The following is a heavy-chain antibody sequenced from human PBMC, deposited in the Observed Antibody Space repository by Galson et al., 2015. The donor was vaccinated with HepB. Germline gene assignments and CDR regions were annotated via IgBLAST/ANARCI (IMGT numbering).Heavy chain of an antibody. CDR2: IRSKAYGGTT. D-gene: IGHD3-22*01. CDR3: TRNKYYYDSSGYYPTQYYFDY. V-gene: IGHV3-49*03. Sequence: SLRLSCAASGFTFGDYAMSWFRQAPGKGLEWVGFIRSKAYGGTTEYAASVKGRFTISRDDSKSIAYLQMNSLKTEDTAVYYCTRNKYYYDSSGYYPTQYYFDYWGQGTLVTVSS. J-gene: IGHJ4*02. CDR1: GFTFGDYA.